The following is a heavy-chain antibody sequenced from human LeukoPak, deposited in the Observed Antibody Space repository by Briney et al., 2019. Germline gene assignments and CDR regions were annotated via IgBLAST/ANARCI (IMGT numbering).Heavy chain of an antibody. J-gene: IGHJ5*02. CDR1: GGTFSRYA. Sequence: GSVKVSCKASGGTFSRYAINWVRQATGQGLEWMGWINPHSGKTGYAQKFQGRVTMTTDTSASTAYMELSSLRSEDTAVYYCARLSSHYGDYKVDPWGQGTLVTVSS. CDR3: ARLSSHYGDYKVDP. D-gene: IGHD4-17*01. CDR2: INPHSGKT. V-gene: IGHV1-8*01.